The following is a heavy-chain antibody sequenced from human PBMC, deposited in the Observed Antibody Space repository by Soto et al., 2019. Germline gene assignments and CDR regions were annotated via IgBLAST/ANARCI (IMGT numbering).Heavy chain of an antibody. CDR3: ARSLYCSGGSCSFDP. CDR1: GGSVSSGNYY. J-gene: IGHJ5*02. CDR2: IYYTGST. D-gene: IGHD2-15*01. V-gene: IGHV4-61*01. Sequence: SETLSLTCTVSGGSVSSGNYYWSWIRQPPGKGLEWIGFIYYTGSTSYNPSLKSRVTISMDTSKNQFSLKLTSVTAADTAVYYCARSLYCSGGSCSFDPWGQGTLVTVSS.